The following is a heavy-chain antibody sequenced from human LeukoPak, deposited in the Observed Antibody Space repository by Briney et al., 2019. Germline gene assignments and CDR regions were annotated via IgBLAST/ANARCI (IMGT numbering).Heavy chain of an antibody. Sequence: GGSLRLSCAASGFTFSSYAMSWVRQAPGKGLEWVSAISGSGGSTYYADSVKGRFTISRDNSKNTLYLQMNSLRAEDTAVYYCARLGAAADLDSFYGMDVWGHGTTVTVSS. CDR2: ISGSGGST. CDR1: GFTFSSYA. V-gene: IGHV3-23*01. D-gene: IGHD6-13*01. CDR3: ARLGAAADLDSFYGMDV. J-gene: IGHJ6*02.